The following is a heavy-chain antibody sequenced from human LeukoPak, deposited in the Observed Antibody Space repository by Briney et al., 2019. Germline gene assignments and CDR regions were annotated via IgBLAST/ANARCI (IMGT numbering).Heavy chain of an antibody. V-gene: IGHV1-8*01. CDR3: ARDDDSSGYYVGYYGMDV. D-gene: IGHD3-22*01. CDR1: GYTFTSYD. CDR2: MNPNSGNT. Sequence: ASVKVSCKASGYTFTSYDINWVRQATGQGLEWMGWMNPNSGNTGYAQKFQGRVTMTRNTSISTAYMELSSLRSEDTAVYYCARDDDSSGYYVGYYGMDVWGQGTTVTVSS. J-gene: IGHJ6*02.